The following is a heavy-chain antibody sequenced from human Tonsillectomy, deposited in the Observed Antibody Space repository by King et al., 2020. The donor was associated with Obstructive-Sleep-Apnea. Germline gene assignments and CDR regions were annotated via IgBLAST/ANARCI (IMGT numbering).Heavy chain of an antibody. CDR3: AKARRGRLNAYDI. CDR1: GGSISSYA. J-gene: IGHJ3*02. Sequence: VQLVESGAEVKKPGSSVKVSCKASGGSISSYAMDWVRQAPGQGLEWRGGIIPIFGTANYAQRFQGRVTVTADESTSTVYMELSSLRSEDTAVYYCAKARRGRLNAYDIWGQGTMVTVSS. V-gene: IGHV1-69*01. CDR2: IIPIFGTA. D-gene: IGHD3-16*01.